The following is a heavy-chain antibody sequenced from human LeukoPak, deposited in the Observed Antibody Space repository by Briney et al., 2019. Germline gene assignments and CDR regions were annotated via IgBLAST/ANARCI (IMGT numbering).Heavy chain of an antibody. J-gene: IGHJ5*02. CDR3: ARERYYDILTGYANWFDP. Sequence: GGSLRLSCAASGFIFSSYSMNWVRQAPGKGLEWVSYISSSSSTIYYADSVKGRFTISRDNAKNSLYLQMNSLRAEDTAVYYCARERYYDILTGYANWFDPWGQGTLVTVSS. CDR1: GFIFSSYS. D-gene: IGHD3-9*01. CDR2: ISSSSSTI. V-gene: IGHV3-48*01.